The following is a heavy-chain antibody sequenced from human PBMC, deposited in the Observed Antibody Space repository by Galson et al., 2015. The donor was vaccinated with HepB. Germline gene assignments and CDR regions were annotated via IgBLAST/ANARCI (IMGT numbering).Heavy chain of an antibody. CDR1: GDSVSSNSAA. CDR2: TYYRSKWYN. V-gene: IGHV6-1*01. CDR3: AREWFGEFSWLGS. J-gene: IGHJ4*02. Sequence: CAISGDSVSSNSAAWNWIRQSPSRGLEWLGRTYYRSKWYNDYAVSVESRITINPDTSKNQFSLQLNSVTPDDTAAYYCAREWFGEFSWLGSWGQGTLVTVSS. D-gene: IGHD3-10*01.